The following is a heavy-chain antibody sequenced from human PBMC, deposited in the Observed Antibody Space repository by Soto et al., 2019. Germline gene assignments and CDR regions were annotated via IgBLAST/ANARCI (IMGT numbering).Heavy chain of an antibody. V-gene: IGHV3-30*18. Sequence: QVQLVESGGGVVQPGRSLRLSCAASGFTFSSYGMHWVRQAPGKGLEWVAVISYDGSNKYYVDSVKGRFTISRDNSKNTLYLQMNSLRAEDTAVYYCAKDSGREIVITTDYWGQGTLVTVSS. CDR1: GFTFSSYG. CDR2: ISYDGSNK. D-gene: IGHD3-22*01. CDR3: AKDSGREIVITTDY. J-gene: IGHJ4*02.